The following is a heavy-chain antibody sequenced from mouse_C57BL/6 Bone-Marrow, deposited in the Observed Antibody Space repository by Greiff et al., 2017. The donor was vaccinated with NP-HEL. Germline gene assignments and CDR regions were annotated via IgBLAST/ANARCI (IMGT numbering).Heavy chain of an antibody. CDR3: ARGDYGSSRFGYAMDY. D-gene: IGHD1-1*01. V-gene: IGHV1-80*01. Sequence: QVHVKQSGAELVKPGASVKISCKASGYAFSSYWMNWVKERPGKGLEWIGQIYPGDGDTTYNGKFKGKATLTADKSSSTAYMQVSSLTSEDSAVYFCARGDYGSSRFGYAMDYWGQGTSVTVSS. J-gene: IGHJ4*01. CDR2: IYPGDGDT. CDR1: GYAFSSYW.